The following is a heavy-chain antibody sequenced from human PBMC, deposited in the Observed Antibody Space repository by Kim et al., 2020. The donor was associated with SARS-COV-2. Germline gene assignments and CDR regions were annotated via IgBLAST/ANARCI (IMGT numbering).Heavy chain of an antibody. CDR3: ARARITMLRGVYYYYYGLDG. D-gene: IGHD3-10*01. CDR1: GYTFTSYA. J-gene: IGHJ6*02. CDR2: INAGNGNT. Sequence: ASVKVSCKASGYTFTSYAMHWVRQAPGQRLEWMGWINAGNGNTEYSQKFQGRVTITRDTSASTAYMELSSLRSEDTAVYYCARARITMLRGVYYYYYGLDGWGQGTTVTVSS. V-gene: IGHV1-3*01.